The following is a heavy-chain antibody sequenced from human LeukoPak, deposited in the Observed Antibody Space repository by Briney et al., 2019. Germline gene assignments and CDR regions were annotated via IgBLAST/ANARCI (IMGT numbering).Heavy chain of an antibody. D-gene: IGHD4-17*01. J-gene: IGHJ2*01. CDR1: GSTFTSYD. Sequence: GASVKVSCKASGSTFTSYDINWVRQATGQGLEWMGWMNPNSGNTGYAQKFQGRVTITRNTSISTAYMELSSLRSEDTAVYYCARVPHDYGDYARVWYFDLWGRGTLVTVSS. CDR2: MNPNSGNT. V-gene: IGHV1-8*03. CDR3: ARVPHDYGDYARVWYFDL.